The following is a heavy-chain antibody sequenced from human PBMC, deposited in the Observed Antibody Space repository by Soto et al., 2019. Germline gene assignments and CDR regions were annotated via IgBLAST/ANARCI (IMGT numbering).Heavy chain of an antibody. D-gene: IGHD6-19*01. CDR2: IIPIFGTA. CDR1: GGTFSSYA. J-gene: IGHJ4*02. V-gene: IGHV1-69*13. Sequence: VKVSCKASGGTFSSYAISWVRQAPGQGLEWMGGIIPIFGTANYAQKFQGRVTITADESTSTAYMELSSLRSEDTAVYYCARDGRDGCNPEEYYFDYWGQGTLVTVSS. CDR3: ARDGRDGCNPEEYYFDY.